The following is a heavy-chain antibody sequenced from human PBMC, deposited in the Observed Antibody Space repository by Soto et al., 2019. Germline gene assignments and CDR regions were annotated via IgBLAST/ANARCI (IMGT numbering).Heavy chain of an antibody. V-gene: IGHV3-23*01. CDR3: VKDSQWLARGNFDY. D-gene: IGHD6-19*01. Sequence: EVQLLESGGGLVQPGGSLRLSCAVSGFTFYNFAMNWVRQAPGKGLQWVSAISGSGGRTHYVDSVEGRFTISRDNSKNTVYLQMNSLRVEDTAIYFCVKDSQWLARGNFDYWGQGTLVTVSS. J-gene: IGHJ4*02. CDR1: GFTFYNFA. CDR2: ISGSGGRT.